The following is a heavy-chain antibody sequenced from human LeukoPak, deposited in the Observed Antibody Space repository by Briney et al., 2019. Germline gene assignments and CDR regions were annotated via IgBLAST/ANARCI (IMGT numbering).Heavy chain of an antibody. CDR2: IRYGGINK. J-gene: IGHJ3*02. CDR3: AKSRAPTAGPDAFDI. Sequence: GGSLRLSCAGSGFTFSNYGIHWVRQAPGKGLEWVAFIRYGGINKYYADSVKGRFTISRDNSKNSLYLQMNSLRTEDTAVYYCAKSRAPTAGPDAFDIWGQGTMVTVSS. V-gene: IGHV3-30*02. CDR1: GFTFSNYG. D-gene: IGHD1-14*01.